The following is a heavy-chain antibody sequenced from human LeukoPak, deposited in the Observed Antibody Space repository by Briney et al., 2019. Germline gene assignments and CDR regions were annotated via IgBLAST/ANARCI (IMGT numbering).Heavy chain of an antibody. V-gene: IGHV3-7*01. CDR3: ASRGAGCNS. CDR2: INPDGSGK. CDR1: GFTLSTYW. Sequence: PGGSLRLSCEASGFTLSTYWMNWVRQVPGKGLDWVANINPDGSGKRYVDSVKGRFTIARDNADNSLSLQMNSLRAEDTAVYYCASRGAGCNSWGQGTLVTVSS. D-gene: IGHD2-15*01. J-gene: IGHJ4*02.